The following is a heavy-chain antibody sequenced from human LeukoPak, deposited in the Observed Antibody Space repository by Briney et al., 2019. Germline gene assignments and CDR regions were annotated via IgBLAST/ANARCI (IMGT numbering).Heavy chain of an antibody. V-gene: IGHV4-39*01. CDR1: GGSISSSSYY. D-gene: IGHD6-19*01. CDR2: IYYSGST. J-gene: IGHJ5*02. CDR3: ARLAEQWLVLFGFDP. Sequence: PSETLSLTCTVSGGSISSSSYYWGWIRQPPGKGLEWIGSIYYSGSTYYNPSLKSRVTISVDTSKNQFSLKLSSVTAADTAVYYCARLAEQWLVLFGFDPWGQGTLVTVSS.